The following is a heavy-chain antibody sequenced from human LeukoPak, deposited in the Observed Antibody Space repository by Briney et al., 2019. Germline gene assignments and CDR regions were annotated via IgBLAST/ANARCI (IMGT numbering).Heavy chain of an antibody. J-gene: IGHJ4*02. CDR2: ISYDGSNK. Sequence: QTGGSLRLSCAASGFTFSSYAMHWVRQAPGKGLEWVAVISYDGSNKYYADSVKGRFTISRDNSKNTLYLQMNSLRAEDTAVYYCMKWFGEFDFYYWGQGTLVTVSS. CDR3: MKWFGEFDFYY. CDR1: GFTFSSYA. D-gene: IGHD3-10*01. V-gene: IGHV3-30*04.